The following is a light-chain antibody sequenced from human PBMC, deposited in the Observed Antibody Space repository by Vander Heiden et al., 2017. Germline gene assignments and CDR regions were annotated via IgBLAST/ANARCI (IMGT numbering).Light chain of an antibody. CDR3: QQRSNWPPIT. CDR1: QSVSSY. CDR2: DAS. J-gene: IGKJ5*01. Sequence: TLSCRASQSVSSYLAWYQQKPGQAPRLLIYDASNRATGIPARFSGSGSGTDFTLTISSLEPEDFAVYYCQQRSNWPPITFGQGTRLEIK. V-gene: IGKV3-11*01.